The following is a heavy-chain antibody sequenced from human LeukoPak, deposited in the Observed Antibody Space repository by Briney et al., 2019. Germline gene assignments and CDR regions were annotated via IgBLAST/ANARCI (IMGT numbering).Heavy chain of an antibody. Sequence: SPSETLSLTCTVSGGSISSYYWSWIRQPAGKGLEWIGRIYTSGSTNYNPSLKSRVTMSVDTSKNQFSLKLSSVTAADTAVYYCARDRDYGDLYYFDYWGQGTLVTVSS. CDR1: GGSISSYY. CDR3: ARDRDYGDLYYFDY. D-gene: IGHD4-17*01. V-gene: IGHV4-4*07. CDR2: IYTSGST. J-gene: IGHJ4*02.